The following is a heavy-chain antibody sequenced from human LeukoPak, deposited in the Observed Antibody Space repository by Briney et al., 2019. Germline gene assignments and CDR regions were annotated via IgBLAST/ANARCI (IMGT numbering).Heavy chain of an antibody. D-gene: IGHD1-26*01. Sequence: SETLSLTCAVYGGSFSGYYWSWIRQPPGKGLEWIGEINHSGSTNYNPSLKSRVTISVDTSKNQFSLKLSSVTAADTAVYYCARGRSGSYYRTAFDIWGQGTMVTVSS. V-gene: IGHV4-34*01. CDR3: ARGRSGSYYRTAFDI. CDR1: GGSFSGYY. J-gene: IGHJ3*02. CDR2: INHSGST.